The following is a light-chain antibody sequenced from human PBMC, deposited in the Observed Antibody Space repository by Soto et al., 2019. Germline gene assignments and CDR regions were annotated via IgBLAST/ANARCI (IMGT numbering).Light chain of an antibody. CDR2: RKD. CDR1: SSNIGAGYD. Sequence: QSVLTQPPSVSGAPGQRVTISCTGSSSNIGAGYDVHWYQQLPGTAPKLLIYRKDNRPARVPDRFSGSKSGTSASLAITGLQAEDEAEYNCQSFDSRLGYYVFGTGTKLTVL. CDR3: QSFDSRLGYYV. V-gene: IGLV1-40*01. J-gene: IGLJ1*01.